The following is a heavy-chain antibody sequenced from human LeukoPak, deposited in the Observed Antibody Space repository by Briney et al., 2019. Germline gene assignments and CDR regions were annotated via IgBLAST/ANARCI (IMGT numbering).Heavy chain of an antibody. CDR1: GFTLSSYA. J-gene: IGHJ4*02. D-gene: IGHD3-22*01. Sequence: GGSLRLSCAASGFTLSSYAMSWVRQAPGKGLEWVSAISSSGGSTYYADSVKGRFTISRDNSKNTLYLQMNSLRAEDTAVYYCAKDYSSGYYYFDYWGQGTLVTVSS. CDR2: ISSSGGST. V-gene: IGHV3-23*01. CDR3: AKDYSSGYYYFDY.